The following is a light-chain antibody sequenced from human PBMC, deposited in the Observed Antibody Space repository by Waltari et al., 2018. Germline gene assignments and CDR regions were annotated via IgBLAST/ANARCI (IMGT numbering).Light chain of an antibody. CDR3: QKYSSSPHS. Sequence: VILTQSPATLSLSPGERATLSCRASQSVSSYLAWYQQKPGQAHRLLIYGASSRATGIPDRFSGSGSGTEFTLTISSLEPEDFAVYYCQKYSSSPHSFGQGTKVEIK. J-gene: IGKJ2*03. V-gene: IGKV3-20*01. CDR1: QSVSSY. CDR2: GAS.